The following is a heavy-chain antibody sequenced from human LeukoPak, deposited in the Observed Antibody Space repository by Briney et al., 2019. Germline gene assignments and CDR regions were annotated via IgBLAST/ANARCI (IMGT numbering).Heavy chain of an antibody. D-gene: IGHD4-17*01. Sequence: KSSETLSLTCAVYGGSFSGYYWSWIRQPPGKGLEWIGEINHSGSTNYNPSLKSRVTISVDTSKNQFSLKLSSVTAADTAVYYCARDTGDYHFDYWGQGTLVTVSS. V-gene: IGHV4-34*01. CDR3: ARDTGDYHFDY. CDR1: GGSFSGYY. CDR2: INHSGST. J-gene: IGHJ4*02.